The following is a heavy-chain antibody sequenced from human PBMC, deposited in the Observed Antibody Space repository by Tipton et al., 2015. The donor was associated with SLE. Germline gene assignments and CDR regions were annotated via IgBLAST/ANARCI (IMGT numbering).Heavy chain of an antibody. J-gene: IGHJ3*02. D-gene: IGHD3-10*01. CDR2: IKQDGTEK. CDR1: GFTFSSYW. Sequence: SLRLSCVASGFTFSSYWMSWVRQAPGKGLEWVANIKQDGTEKYNVDSVKGRFTISRDNAKNSLYLQMNSLRAEDTALYYCASGVYGSGDALDIWGQGTMVTVSS. CDR3: ASGVYGSGDALDI. V-gene: IGHV3-7*01.